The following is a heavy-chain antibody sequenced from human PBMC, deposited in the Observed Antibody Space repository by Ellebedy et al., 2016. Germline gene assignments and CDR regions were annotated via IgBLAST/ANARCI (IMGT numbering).Heavy chain of an antibody. V-gene: IGHV1-69*04. CDR1: GGTFSSYA. Sequence: SVKVSCXASGGTFSSYAISWVRQAPGQGLEWMGRIIPILGIANYAQKFQGRVTISADESTSTAYMELSSLRSEDTAVYYCARESVGDMVATYFDYWGQGTLVTVSS. CDR3: ARESVGDMVATYFDY. D-gene: IGHD5-12*01. J-gene: IGHJ4*02. CDR2: IIPILGIA.